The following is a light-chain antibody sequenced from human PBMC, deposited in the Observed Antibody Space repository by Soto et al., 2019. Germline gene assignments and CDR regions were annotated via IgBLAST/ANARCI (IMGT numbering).Light chain of an antibody. Sequence: DIQMTRSPSSLSASVGDRVTITCRASQSISSYLNWYQQKPGKAPKLLIYAASSLQSGVPSRFSGSGSGTDFTLTISSLQPEDFATYYCQQSYSTPRTFGQGTKVDSK. CDR2: AAS. CDR3: QQSYSTPRT. J-gene: IGKJ1*01. CDR1: QSISSY. V-gene: IGKV1-39*01.